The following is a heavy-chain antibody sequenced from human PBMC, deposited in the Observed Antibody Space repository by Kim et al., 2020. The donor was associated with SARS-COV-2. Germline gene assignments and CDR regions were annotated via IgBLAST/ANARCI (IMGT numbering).Heavy chain of an antibody. J-gene: IGHJ4*02. CDR2: IYHSGST. D-gene: IGHD2-21*02. CDR3: ARGGHIVVVTATFDY. V-gene: IGHV4-38-2*02. Sequence: SETLSLTCIVSGYSISSGYYWGWIRQPPGKGLEWIGSIYHSGSTYYNPSLKSRVTISVDTSKNQFSLKLSSVTAADTAVYYCARGGHIVVVTATFDYWGQGTLVTVSS. CDR1: GYSISSGYY.